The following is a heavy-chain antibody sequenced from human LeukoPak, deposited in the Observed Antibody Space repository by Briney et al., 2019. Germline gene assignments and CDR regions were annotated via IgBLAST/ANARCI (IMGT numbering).Heavy chain of an antibody. D-gene: IGHD3-3*01. Sequence: GGSLRLSCAASGFTFRSYTMNWVRQAPGKGLEWVSAISGGSDSTYFADFVKGRFTISRDNSKNTLYLQMNSLRAEDTAVYYCAKGSTIFGVVYGDYFDYWGQGTLVTVSS. CDR3: AKGSTIFGVVYGDYFDY. V-gene: IGHV3-23*01. J-gene: IGHJ4*02. CDR2: ISGGSDST. CDR1: GFTFRSYT.